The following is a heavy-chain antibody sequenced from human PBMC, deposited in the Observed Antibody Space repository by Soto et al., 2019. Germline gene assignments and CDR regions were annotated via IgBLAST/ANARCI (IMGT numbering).Heavy chain of an antibody. Sequence: GGSLRLSCAASGFTFSDYYMRWIRQAPGKGLEWVSYISGSGSTIYYADSVKGRFTISRDNAKNSLYLQMNSLRAEDTAVYYCAGVVGTMIVVVSYYFDYWGQGTLVTVSS. CDR1: GFTFSDYY. J-gene: IGHJ4*02. CDR3: AGVVGTMIVVVSYYFDY. V-gene: IGHV3-11*01. D-gene: IGHD3-22*01. CDR2: ISGSGSTI.